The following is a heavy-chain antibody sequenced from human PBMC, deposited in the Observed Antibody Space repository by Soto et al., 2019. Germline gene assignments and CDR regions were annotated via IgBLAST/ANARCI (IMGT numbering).Heavy chain of an antibody. V-gene: IGHV4-31*03. CDR3: ARGRLDSGYDRLGSYWFDP. Sequence: PSETLSLTCTVSGGSISSGGYYWSWIRQHPGKGLEWIGYIYYSGSTYYNPSLKSRVTISVDTSKNQFSLKLSSVTAADTAVYYCARGRLDSGYDRLGSYWFDPWGQGTLVTVSS. J-gene: IGHJ5*02. CDR1: GGSISSGGYY. CDR2: IYYSGST. D-gene: IGHD5-12*01.